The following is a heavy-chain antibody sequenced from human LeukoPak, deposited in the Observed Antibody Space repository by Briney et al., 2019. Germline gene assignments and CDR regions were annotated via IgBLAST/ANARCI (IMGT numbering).Heavy chain of an antibody. CDR2: IRSTSDGGTA. V-gene: IGHV3-15*01. D-gene: IGHD3-10*01. CDR1: GFNFQNAW. CDR3: ASGCGSRTDYCRWYFDL. Sequence: TGGSLRISCAASGFNFQNAWMTWVRQAPGKGLEWVGRIRSTSDGGTADYGAPVKGRFTISRDDSKNTLYLQMDGLRIEDTAVYYCASGCGSRTDYCRWYFDLSGRGTLVTVSS. J-gene: IGHJ2*01.